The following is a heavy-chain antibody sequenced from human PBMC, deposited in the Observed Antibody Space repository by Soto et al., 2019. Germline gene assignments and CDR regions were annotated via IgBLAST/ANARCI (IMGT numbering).Heavy chain of an antibody. CDR2: IIPIFGTA. J-gene: IGHJ4*01. CDR1: GGAFSSYA. V-gene: IGHV1-69*13. Sequence: SVNVSCKASGGAFSSYAISWVRQAPGQGLEWMGGIIPIFGTANYAQKFQGRVTITADESTSTAYMELSSLRSEDTAVYYCARDMIGGTIAAGEGYYFDYWG. CDR3: ARDMIGGTIAAGEGYYFDY. D-gene: IGHD6-13*01.